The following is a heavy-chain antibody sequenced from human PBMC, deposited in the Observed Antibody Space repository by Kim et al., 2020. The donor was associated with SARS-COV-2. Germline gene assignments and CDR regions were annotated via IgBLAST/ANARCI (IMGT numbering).Heavy chain of an antibody. J-gene: IGHJ6*03. D-gene: IGHD3-3*01. V-gene: IGHV7-4-1*01. CDR2: INTNTGNP. CDR3: ASAYYDFWSGYYTGGNYYYYYMDV. CDR1: GYTFTSYA. Sequence: ASVKVSCKASGYTFTSYAMNWVRQAPGQGLEWMGWINTNTGNPTYAQGFTGRFVFSLDTSVSTAYLQICSLKAEDTAVYYCASAYYDFWSGYYTGGNYYYYYMDVWGKGTTVTVSS.